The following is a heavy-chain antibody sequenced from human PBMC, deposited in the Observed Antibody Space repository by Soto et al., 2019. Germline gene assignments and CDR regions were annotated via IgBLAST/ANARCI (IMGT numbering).Heavy chain of an antibody. CDR3: ARGYCSSTICYIWDNWFDP. V-gene: IGHV4-59*01. Sequence: QVKLQESGPGLVKPSETLSLTCTVSGGSISSYYWSWIRQPPGKGLGWIGYIYYSGRTNYNPSLKSRVTISVDTSKNQFSLKLSSVTAADTAVYYCARGYCSSTICYIWDNWFDPWGQGTLVTVSS. J-gene: IGHJ5*02. D-gene: IGHD2-2*02. CDR2: IYYSGRT. CDR1: GGSISSYY.